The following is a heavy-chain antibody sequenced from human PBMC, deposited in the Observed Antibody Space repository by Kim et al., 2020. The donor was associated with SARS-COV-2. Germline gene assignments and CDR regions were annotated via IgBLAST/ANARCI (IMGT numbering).Heavy chain of an antibody. CDR3: ARDDYGDYVSYYYYYGMDV. V-gene: IGHV3-33*01. D-gene: IGHD4-17*01. CDR2: IWYDGSNK. Sequence: GGSLRLSCAASGFTFSSYGMHWVRQAPGKGLEWVAVIWYDGSNKYYADSVKGRFTISRDNSKNTLYLQMNSLRAEDTAVYYCARDDYGDYVSYYYYYGMDVWGQGTTVTVSS. J-gene: IGHJ6*02. CDR1: GFTFSSYG.